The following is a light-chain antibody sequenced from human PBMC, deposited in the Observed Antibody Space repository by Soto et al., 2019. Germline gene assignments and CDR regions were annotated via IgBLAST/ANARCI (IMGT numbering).Light chain of an antibody. CDR2: SAY. CDR3: QYYGTSVA. J-gene: IGKJ4*01. CDR1: QTISSNS. Sequence: EIVLTQSPDTLSLSPGERATLSCRASQTISSNSLAWYQQKPGQAPWLLIYSAYSKTGGVPDRFSGSGSGTDFTLTITRLEPEDFAVYYCQYYGTSVAFGGGTNVEIK. V-gene: IGKV3-20*01.